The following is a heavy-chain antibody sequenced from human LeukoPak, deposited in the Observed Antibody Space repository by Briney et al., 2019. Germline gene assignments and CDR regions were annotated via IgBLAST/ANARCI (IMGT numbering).Heavy chain of an antibody. V-gene: IGHV1-2*02. CDR3: ARGAMIVVVGDDAFDI. Sequence: ASVKVSCKASGYTFTGYYMHWVRQAPGQGLEWMGWINPNSGGTNYAQKLQGRVTMTTDTSTSTAYMELRSLRSDDTAVYYCARGAMIVVVGDDAFDIWGQGTMVTVSS. D-gene: IGHD3-22*01. J-gene: IGHJ3*02. CDR1: GYTFTGYY. CDR2: INPNSGGT.